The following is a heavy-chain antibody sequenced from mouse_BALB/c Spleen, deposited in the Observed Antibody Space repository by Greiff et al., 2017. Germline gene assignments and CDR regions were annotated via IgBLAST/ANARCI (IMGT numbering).Heavy chain of an antibody. V-gene: IGHV1-4*01. D-gene: IGHD2-3*01. CDR1: GYTFTSYL. J-gene: IGHJ1*01. CDR3: ARDDDGYHWYFDV. Sequence: QVQLQQSGAELAKPGASVKMSCKASGYTFTSYLMHWVKQRPGQGLEWIGYINPSTGYTEYNQKFKDKATLTADKSSSTAYMQLSSLTSEDSAVYYCARDDDGYHWYFDVWGAGTTVTVSS. CDR2: INPSTGYT.